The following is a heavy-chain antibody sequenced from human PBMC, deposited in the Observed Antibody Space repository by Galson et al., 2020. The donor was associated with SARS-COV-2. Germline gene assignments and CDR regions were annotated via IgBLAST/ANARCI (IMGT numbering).Heavy chain of an antibody. J-gene: IGHJ4*02. D-gene: IGHD2-8*02. Sequence: SETLSLTCAVYGASFSGYFWSWIRQPPGKGLEWIGEVNHSVSTNYNPSLKSRVTISVDTSKNQFSLKLSSVTAADTAVYYCARGLDGTGRFNGWDYWGQGTLVTVSS. V-gene: IGHV4-34*01. CDR3: ARGLDGTGRFNGWDY. CDR2: VNHSVST. CDR1: GASFSGYF.